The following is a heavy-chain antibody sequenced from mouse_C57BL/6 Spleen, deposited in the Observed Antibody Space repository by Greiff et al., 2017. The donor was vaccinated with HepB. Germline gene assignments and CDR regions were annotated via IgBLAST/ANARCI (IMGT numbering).Heavy chain of an antibody. CDR3: ASVGGYGSRLYFDY. CDR2: IYPGSGST. CDR1: GYTFTSYW. J-gene: IGHJ2*01. V-gene: IGHV1-55*01. Sequence: QVQLQQPGAELVKPGASVKMSCKASGYTFTSYWITWVKQRPGQGLEWIGDIYPGSGSTNYNEKFKSKATLTVDTSSSTAYMQLSSLTSEDSAVYYCASVGGYGSRLYFDYWGQGTTLTVSS. D-gene: IGHD1-1*01.